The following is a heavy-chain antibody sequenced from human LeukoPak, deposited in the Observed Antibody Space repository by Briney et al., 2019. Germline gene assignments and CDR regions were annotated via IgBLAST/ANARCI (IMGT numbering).Heavy chain of an antibody. D-gene: IGHD2-21*01. CDR1: GGSFSGYY. Sequence: SETLSLTCAVYGGSFSGYYWSWIPQPPGKGLEWIGEINHSGSTNYNPSLKSRVTISVDTSKNQFSLKLSSAPAADTAVYYCAREGGTSTHIWFDPWGQGTLVTVSS. CDR3: AREGGTSTHIWFDP. V-gene: IGHV4-34*01. J-gene: IGHJ5*02. CDR2: INHSGST.